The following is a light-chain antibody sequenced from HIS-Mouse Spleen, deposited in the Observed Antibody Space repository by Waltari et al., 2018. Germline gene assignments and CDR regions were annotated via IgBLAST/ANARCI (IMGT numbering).Light chain of an antibody. CDR3: CSYAGSSTWV. CDR1: SSDVGSYNL. CDR2: YGS. V-gene: IGLV2-23*01. Sequence: QSALTQPASVSGSPGQSITISCTGTSSDVGSYNLVSWYQQHPGKAPKLMSYYGSKRPSGGSNRFSCSQSGNTASLTISGLQAEDDADYYCCSYAGSSTWVFGGGTKLTVL. J-gene: IGLJ3*02.